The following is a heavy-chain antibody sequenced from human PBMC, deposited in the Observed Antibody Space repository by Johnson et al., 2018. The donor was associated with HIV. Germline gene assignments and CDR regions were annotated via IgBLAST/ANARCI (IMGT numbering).Heavy chain of an antibody. Sequence: VQLVESGGGLIQPGGSLRLSCATSGFTVSNNYMSWVRQAPGKGLEWVSLIYSGGSTYYADSVTGRFTISRDNSKTKLYLQMNSLRSEDPAVYSCARDGGFVGAFDIWGQGAMVTVSS. CDR1: GFTVSNNY. D-gene: IGHD3-16*01. CDR2: IYSGGST. J-gene: IGHJ3*02. CDR3: ARDGGFVGAFDI. V-gene: IGHV3-66*01.